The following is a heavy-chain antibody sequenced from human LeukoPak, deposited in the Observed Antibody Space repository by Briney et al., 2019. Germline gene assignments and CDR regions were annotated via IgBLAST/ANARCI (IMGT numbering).Heavy chain of an antibody. CDR3: ARAEGYYDYVWGSYRQVFYFDY. CDR1: GGSFSGYY. V-gene: IGHV4-34*01. D-gene: IGHD3-16*02. J-gene: IGHJ4*02. Sequence: SETLSLTCAVYGGSFSGYYWSWIRQPPGKGLEWIGEINHSGSTNYNPPLKSRVTISVDTSKNQFSLKLSSVTAADTAVYYCARAEGYYDYVWGSYRQVFYFDYWGQGTLVTVSS. CDR2: INHSGST.